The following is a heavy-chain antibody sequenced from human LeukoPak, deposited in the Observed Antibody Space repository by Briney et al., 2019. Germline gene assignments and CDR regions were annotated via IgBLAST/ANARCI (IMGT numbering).Heavy chain of an antibody. CDR1: GFTVSTNY. CDR3: ARDFGYSAYATVRGYLFDI. CDR2: IYSGGST. Sequence: GGSLTLTCAASGFTVSTNYMSWVRQPPGKGLEWVAIIYSGGSTYYADSLKGRFTISRDTSKNTVYLQMDSLRAEDTAVYDCARDFGYSAYATVRGYLFDIWGQGTMVTVSS. D-gene: IGHD5-12*01. J-gene: IGHJ3*02. V-gene: IGHV3-66*01.